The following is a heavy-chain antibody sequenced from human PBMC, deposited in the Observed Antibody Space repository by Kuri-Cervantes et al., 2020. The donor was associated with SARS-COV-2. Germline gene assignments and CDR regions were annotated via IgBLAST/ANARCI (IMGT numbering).Heavy chain of an antibody. J-gene: IGHJ4*02. CDR1: GGSISSYY. CDR3: ARGDTAMALDY. D-gene: IGHD5-18*01. V-gene: IGHV4-59*01. CDR2: IYYSGST. Sequence: GSLRLSCTVSGGSISSYYWSWIRQPPGKGLEWIGYIYYSGSTNCNPSLKSRVTISVDTSKNQFSLKLSSVTAADTAVYYCARGDTAMALDYWGQGTLVTVSS.